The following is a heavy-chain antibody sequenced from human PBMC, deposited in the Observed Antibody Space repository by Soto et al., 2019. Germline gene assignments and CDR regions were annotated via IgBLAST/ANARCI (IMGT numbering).Heavy chain of an antibody. V-gene: IGHV4-59*01. D-gene: IGHD3-3*01. CDR1: GGSISSYY. Sequence: SETLSLTCTVSGGSISSYYWSWIRQPPGKGLEWIGYIYYSGSTNYNPSLKNRVTISVDTSKNQFSLKLSSVTAADTAVYYCARVWHDFWSGYDTNCSDPWGQGTLVTLSS. CDR2: IYYSGST. CDR3: ARVWHDFWSGYDTNCSDP. J-gene: IGHJ5*02.